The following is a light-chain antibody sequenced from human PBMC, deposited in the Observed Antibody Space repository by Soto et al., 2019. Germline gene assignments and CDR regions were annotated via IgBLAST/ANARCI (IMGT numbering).Light chain of an antibody. V-gene: IGKV1-12*01. CDR3: QQHNQWPIT. CDR1: QGISTW. Sequence: EIQMTQSPSSVSASLGDRVTITCRASQGISTWLAWYQQKAGKAPNLLIYGASNLHSGVPSRFSGSGSGTEFTLTINSLQSEDSAVYYCQQHNQWPITFGQGTRLEIK. J-gene: IGKJ5*01. CDR2: GAS.